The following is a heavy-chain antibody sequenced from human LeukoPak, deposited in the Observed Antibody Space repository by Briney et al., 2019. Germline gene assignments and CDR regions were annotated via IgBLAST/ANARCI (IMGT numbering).Heavy chain of an antibody. CDR2: IYYSGST. J-gene: IGHJ5*02. D-gene: IGHD1-14*01. Sequence: SETLSLTCTVSGGSISSSSYYWGWIRQPPGKGLEWIGSIYYSGSTYYNPSLKSRVTISVETSKNQFSLQLSSVTASDTAVYXXXXXXYXXXXXXXXXXXXXDPWGQGTLVTVSS. V-gene: IGHV4-39*07. CDR1: GGSISSSSYY. CDR3: XXXXYXXXXXXXXXXXXXDP.